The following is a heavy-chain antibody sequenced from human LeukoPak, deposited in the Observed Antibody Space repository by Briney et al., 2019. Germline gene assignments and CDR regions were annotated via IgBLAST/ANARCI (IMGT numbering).Heavy chain of an antibody. J-gene: IGHJ4*02. Sequence: GGSLRLSCAASGSTVSRNYMSWVRQAPGKGLEWVSVLYSGGSTNYADSVKGRFTISRDNSKNTLYLQMNSLRAEDTAVYYCAKDTVDYGDYGGFDYWGQGTLVTVSS. CDR1: GSTVSRNY. D-gene: IGHD4-17*01. V-gene: IGHV3-53*01. CDR3: AKDTVDYGDYGGFDY. CDR2: LYSGGST.